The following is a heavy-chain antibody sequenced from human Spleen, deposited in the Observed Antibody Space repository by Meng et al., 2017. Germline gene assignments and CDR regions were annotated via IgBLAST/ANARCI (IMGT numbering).Heavy chain of an antibody. CDR1: GFSLSTSGVG. D-gene: IGHD3-3*01. CDR3: AHSGGYDFWSGYYWSNYFDP. J-gene: IGHJ5*02. CDR2: IYWDGDK. V-gene: IGHV2-5*02. Sequence: SGPTLVKPTQTLTLTCTFSGFSLSTSGVGVGWVRQPPGKALEWLALIYWDGDKRYSPSLKSRLSIIKDSSKNLVVLTMTNMDPVDTATYDCAHSGGYDFWSGYYWSNYFDPWGQGILVTVSS.